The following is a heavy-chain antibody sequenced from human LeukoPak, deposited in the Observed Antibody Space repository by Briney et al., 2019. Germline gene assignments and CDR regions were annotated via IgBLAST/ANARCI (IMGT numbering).Heavy chain of an antibody. CDR3: ARFGDSSGHPARYCYGMDV. CDR2: INPNSGGT. Sequence: ASVKVSCKASRYTLTGYYMHGVRQAAGQGLEWMGWINPNSGGTNYAQRFQGRVTMSRDTYNSTAYMELSRLRSDDTAVYYCARFGDSSGHPARYCYGMDVWGQGTTVTVSS. J-gene: IGHJ6*02. V-gene: IGHV1-2*02. D-gene: IGHD3-22*01. CDR1: RYTLTGYY.